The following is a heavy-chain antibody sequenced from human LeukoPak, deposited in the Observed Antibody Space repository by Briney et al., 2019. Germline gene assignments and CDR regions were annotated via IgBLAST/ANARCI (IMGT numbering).Heavy chain of an antibody. CDR2: IYPGDSDT. CDR3: ARRAGSYYDYYGMDV. CDR1: GSSFTSYW. Sequence: GESLKISCKGSGSSFTSYWIGWVRQMPGKGLEWMGIIYPGDSDTRYSPSFQGQVTISADKSISTAYLQWSSLKASDTAMYYCARRAGSYYDYYGMDVWGQGTTVTVSS. V-gene: IGHV5-51*01. D-gene: IGHD1-26*01. J-gene: IGHJ6*02.